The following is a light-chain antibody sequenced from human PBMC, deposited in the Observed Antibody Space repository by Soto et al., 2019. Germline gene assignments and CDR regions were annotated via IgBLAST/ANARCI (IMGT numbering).Light chain of an antibody. V-gene: IGKV4-1*01. Sequence: DIVMTQSPDSLAVSLGERATINCKSSQSVLYSSNNKNDLAWYQQKPGQPPKLLIYWASTRESGVPGRFSGSGSGTDFTLTISSLQAEDVAVYYCQQYYSSPQTFGQGTKVEIK. CDR1: QSVLYSSNNKND. CDR2: WAS. CDR3: QQYYSSPQT. J-gene: IGKJ1*01.